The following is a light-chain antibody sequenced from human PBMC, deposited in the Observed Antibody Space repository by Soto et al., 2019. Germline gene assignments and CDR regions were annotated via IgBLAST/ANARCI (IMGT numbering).Light chain of an antibody. V-gene: IGLV2-14*01. CDR2: DVS. Sequence: QSALTQPASVSGSPGQSITISCTGTSSDVGGYNYVSWYQQHPGKAPKLMIYDVSNRPSGVSNRFSGSKSGNTASLTISGLQAEDETDYYCSSITSSTPRVFGTGTKVPV. CDR3: SSITSSTPRV. J-gene: IGLJ1*01. CDR1: SSDVGGYNY.